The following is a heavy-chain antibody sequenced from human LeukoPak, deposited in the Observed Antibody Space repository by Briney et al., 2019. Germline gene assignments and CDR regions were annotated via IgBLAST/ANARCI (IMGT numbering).Heavy chain of an antibody. D-gene: IGHD3-16*01. CDR3: ARRSLGWFDP. V-gene: IGHV4-39*01. CDR1: GGSISNSFH. Sequence: SETLSLTCTVSGGSISNSFHWGWIRQPPGKGLEWIGTIYYSGSTYYNPSLKSRVTISVNTSKNQFSLQLSSVTAADTAVYYCARRSLGWFDPWGQGTLVTVSS. CDR2: IYYSGST. J-gene: IGHJ5*02.